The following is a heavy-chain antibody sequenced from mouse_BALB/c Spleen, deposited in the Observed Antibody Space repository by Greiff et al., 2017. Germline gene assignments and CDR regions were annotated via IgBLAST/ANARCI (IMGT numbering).Heavy chain of an antibody. Sequence: EVKVVESGGGLVQPGGSRKLSCAASGFTFSSFGMHWVRQAPEKGLEWVAYISSGSSTIYYADTVKGRFTISRDNPKNTLFLQMTSLRSEDTAMYYCASHRYDGTAFAYWGQGTLVTVSA. V-gene: IGHV5-17*02. CDR3: ASHRYDGTAFAY. CDR1: GFTFSSFG. J-gene: IGHJ3*01. D-gene: IGHD2-14*01. CDR2: ISSGSSTI.